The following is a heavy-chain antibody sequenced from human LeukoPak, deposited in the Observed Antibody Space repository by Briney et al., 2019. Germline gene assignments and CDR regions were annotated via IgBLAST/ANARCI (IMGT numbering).Heavy chain of an antibody. J-gene: IGHJ3*01. V-gene: IGHV3-23*01. Sequence: GGSLRLSCAASAFSFSKFALIWVRQAPGKGLEWVSAITANGGYTLYADAVKGRFTVSRDNSKNTLYLQINSLRPEDTAMYYCAKDPNGDYIGAFDFWGQGTMVIVSS. D-gene: IGHD4-17*01. CDR3: AKDPNGDYIGAFDF. CDR2: ITANGGYT. CDR1: AFSFSKFA.